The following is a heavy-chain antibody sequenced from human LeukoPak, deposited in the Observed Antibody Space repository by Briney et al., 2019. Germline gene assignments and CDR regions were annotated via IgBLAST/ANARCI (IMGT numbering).Heavy chain of an antibody. Sequence: GGSLTLSCAASGLTFSTYNMKWVRQAQGKGLEWVSSITSRSTHINYADSVEGRFTISRDNDKNSLYLQMNSLRAEDTAVHYCARADGSYYGSGVDYWGQGTLVTVSS. V-gene: IGHV3-21*04. J-gene: IGHJ4*02. CDR3: ARADGSYYGSGVDY. D-gene: IGHD3-10*01. CDR2: ITSRSTHI. CDR1: GLTFSTYN.